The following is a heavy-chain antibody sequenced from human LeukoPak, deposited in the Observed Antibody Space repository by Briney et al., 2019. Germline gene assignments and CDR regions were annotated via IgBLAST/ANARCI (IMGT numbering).Heavy chain of an antibody. Sequence: ASVKVSCKASGYTFTGYYMHWVRQAPGQGLEWMGWISPNSGDTDIAQKFQGRVTMTRDTSIATSYMKVDSLTSDDTAVYYCARESACGTTNCLAPADWLDPWGQGTLVIVSS. CDR1: GYTFTGYY. J-gene: IGHJ5*02. D-gene: IGHD2-2*01. CDR2: ISPNSGDT. V-gene: IGHV1-2*02. CDR3: ARESACGTTNCLAPADWLDP.